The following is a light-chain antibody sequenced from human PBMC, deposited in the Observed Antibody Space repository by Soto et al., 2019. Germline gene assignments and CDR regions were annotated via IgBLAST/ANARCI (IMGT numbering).Light chain of an antibody. CDR1: SYNIGSNY. CDR3: AAWDDSLSAHYV. CDR2: RNN. Sequence: QSVLTHPPSASGTPGQRVTISCSGSSYNIGSNYVYWYQQLPGTAPKLLIYRNNQRPSGVPDRFSGSKSGTSASLAISGLRSEDEADYYCAAWDDSLSAHYVFGTGTKVTVL. V-gene: IGLV1-47*01. J-gene: IGLJ1*01.